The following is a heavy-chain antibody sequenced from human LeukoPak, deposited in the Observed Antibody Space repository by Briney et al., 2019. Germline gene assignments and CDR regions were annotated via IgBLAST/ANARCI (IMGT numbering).Heavy chain of an antibody. D-gene: IGHD6-6*01. Sequence: GGSLRLSCAASGFTFSSYSMNWVRQAPGKGLEWVSSISSSSSYIYYADSVKGRFTISRDNAKNSLYLQMNSLRAEDTAVYYCARDVGSSSRFDYWGQGTLVTVSS. J-gene: IGHJ4*02. CDR3: ARDVGSSSRFDY. CDR2: ISSSSSYI. CDR1: GFTFSSYS. V-gene: IGHV3-21*01.